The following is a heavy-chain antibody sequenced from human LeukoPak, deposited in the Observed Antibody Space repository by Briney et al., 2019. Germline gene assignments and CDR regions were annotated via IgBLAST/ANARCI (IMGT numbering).Heavy chain of an antibody. V-gene: IGHV4-38-2*01. D-gene: IGHD6-19*01. Sequence: PETLSLTCAVSGYSISSGYYWGWIRQPPGKGLEWIGSIYHSGSTYYNPSLKSRVTISVDTSKNQFSLKLSSVTAADTAVYYCARRGSGWQKYYYYYYYMDVGGKGTTVTVS. CDR1: GYSISSGYY. J-gene: IGHJ6*03. CDR3: ARRGSGWQKYYYYYYYMDV. CDR2: IYHSGST.